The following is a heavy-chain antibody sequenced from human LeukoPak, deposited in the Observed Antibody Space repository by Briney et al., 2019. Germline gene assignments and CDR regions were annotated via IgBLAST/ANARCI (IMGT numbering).Heavy chain of an antibody. V-gene: IGHV3-74*01. Sequence: GGSLRLSCAASGFTFSSYWMHWVRQAPGKGLVWVSRINSDGSSTIYADSVKGRFTISRDNAKNTLYLQMNSLRAEDTAVYYCARDLLKILAYCGGDCYSLGDAFDIWGQGTMVTVSS. D-gene: IGHD2-21*02. CDR2: INSDGSST. CDR1: GFTFSSYW. J-gene: IGHJ3*02. CDR3: ARDLLKILAYCGGDCYSLGDAFDI.